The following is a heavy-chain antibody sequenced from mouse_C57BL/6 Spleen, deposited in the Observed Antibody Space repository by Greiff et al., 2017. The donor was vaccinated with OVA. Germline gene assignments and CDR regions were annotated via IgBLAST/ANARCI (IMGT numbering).Heavy chain of an antibody. CDR1: GYTFTSYW. CDR3: AVGTVGATRYFDV. Sequence: QVQLQQPGAELVKPGASVKLSCKASGYTFTSYWMHWVKQRPGQGLEWIGMIHPNSGSTNYNEKFKSKATLTVDKSSSTAYLQLSSLTSEDAAVYYCAVGTVGATRYFDVWGTGTTVTVSS. J-gene: IGHJ1*03. V-gene: IGHV1-64*01. CDR2: IHPNSGST. D-gene: IGHD1-1*01.